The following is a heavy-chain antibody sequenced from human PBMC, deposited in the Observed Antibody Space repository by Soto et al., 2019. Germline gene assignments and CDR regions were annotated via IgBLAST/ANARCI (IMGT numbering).Heavy chain of an antibody. CDR3: ARAAHRRYYYGMDV. CDR1: GYTFTSYD. D-gene: IGHD1-26*01. V-gene: IGHV1-8*01. CDR2: MNPNSGNT. Sequence: ASVKVSCKASGYTFTSYDINCVRQATGQGLEWMGWMNPNSGNTGYAQKFQGRVTMTRNTSISTAYMELSSLRSEDTAVYYCARAAHRRYYYGMDVWGQGTTVTVSS. J-gene: IGHJ6*02.